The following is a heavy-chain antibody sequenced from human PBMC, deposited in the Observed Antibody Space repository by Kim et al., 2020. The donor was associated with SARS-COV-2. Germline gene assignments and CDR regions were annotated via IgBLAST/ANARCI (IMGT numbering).Heavy chain of an antibody. V-gene: IGHV3-23*01. CDR2: ISGSGGST. Sequence: GGSLRLSCAASGFTFSSYAMSWVRQAPGKGLEWVSAISGSGGSTYYADSVKGRFTISRDNSKNTLYLQMNSLRAEDTAIYYCAKRIQYCSSINCPLGEWGQGTRVTVSS. D-gene: IGHD2-2*01. J-gene: IGHJ4*02. CDR3: AKRIQYCSSINCPLGE. CDR1: GFTFSSYA.